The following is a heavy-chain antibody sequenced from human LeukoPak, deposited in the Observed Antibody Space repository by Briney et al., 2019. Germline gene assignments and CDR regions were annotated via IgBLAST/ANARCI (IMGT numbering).Heavy chain of an antibody. Sequence: ASETLSLTCTVSGGSISSSSYYWGWIRQPPGKGLEWIGSIYYSGSTYYNPSLKSRVTISVDTSKNQFSLKLSSVTAADTAVFYCARLPRITMIVVVIHWGQGTLVTVSS. D-gene: IGHD3-22*01. J-gene: IGHJ4*02. V-gene: IGHV4-39*01. CDR3: ARLPRITMIVVVIH. CDR1: GGSISSSSYY. CDR2: IYYSGST.